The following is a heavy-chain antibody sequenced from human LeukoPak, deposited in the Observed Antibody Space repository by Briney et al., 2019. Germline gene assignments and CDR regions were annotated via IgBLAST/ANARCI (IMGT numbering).Heavy chain of an antibody. CDR1: GGSFSGYY. Sequence: ETLSLTCAVYGGSFSGYYWSWIRQPPGKGLEWIGEINHSGSTNYNPSLESRVTISVDTSKNQFSLKLSSVTAADTAVYYCARGAFYSGSYYSYYYGMDVWGQGTTVTVSS. D-gene: IGHD1-26*01. V-gene: IGHV4-34*01. CDR2: INHSGST. CDR3: ARGAFYSGSYYSYYYGMDV. J-gene: IGHJ6*02.